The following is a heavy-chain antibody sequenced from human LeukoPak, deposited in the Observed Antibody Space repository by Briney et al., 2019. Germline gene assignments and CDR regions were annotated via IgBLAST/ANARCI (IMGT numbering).Heavy chain of an antibody. CDR1: GYTFTSYH. CDR2: INPNSGGT. D-gene: IGHD3-22*01. V-gene: IGHV1-2*02. CDR3: ARVRDYYDSSGPFDY. J-gene: IGHJ4*02. Sequence: ASVKVSCKASGYTFTSYHMHWVRQTPGQGLEWMGWINPNSGGTNYAQKFQGRVTMTRDTSISTAYMELSRLRSDDTAVYYCARVRDYYDSSGPFDYWGQGTLVTVSS.